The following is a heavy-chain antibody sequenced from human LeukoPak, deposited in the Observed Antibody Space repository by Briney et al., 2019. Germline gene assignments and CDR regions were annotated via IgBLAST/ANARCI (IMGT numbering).Heavy chain of an antibody. Sequence: GGSLRLSFSASGLTFSTSWITWVRPAPGKGLEWVANIKQDGSENYYLASVKGRFTISRDNAKNSLFLQMNNLGVEETAVYYCARLLSGPGRRAYYCYDMDVWGKGATVTVSS. J-gene: IGHJ6*03. CDR2: IKQDGSEN. D-gene: IGHD6-25*01. CDR1: GLTFSTSW. V-gene: IGHV3-7*01. CDR3: ARLLSGPGRRAYYCYDMDV.